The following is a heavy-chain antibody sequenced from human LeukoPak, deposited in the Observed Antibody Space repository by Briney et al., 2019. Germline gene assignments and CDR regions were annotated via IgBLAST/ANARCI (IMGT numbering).Heavy chain of an antibody. Sequence: GGSLRLSCAASGFTFSSYSMNWVRQAPGKGLEWVSSISSTSGYIYYADSVRGRLTISRDNGKNSMFLQMNSLRAEDTAVYYCARGRDDYVWGSYRLKYFFDYWGQGTLVTVSS. CDR3: ARGRDDYVWGSYRLKYFFDY. J-gene: IGHJ4*02. V-gene: IGHV3-21*06. D-gene: IGHD3-16*02. CDR2: ISSTSGYI. CDR1: GFTFSSYS.